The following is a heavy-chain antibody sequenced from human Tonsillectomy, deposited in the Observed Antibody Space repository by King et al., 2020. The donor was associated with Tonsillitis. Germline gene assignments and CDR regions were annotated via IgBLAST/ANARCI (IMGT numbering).Heavy chain of an antibody. CDR3: ATGDRDGYNYIY. D-gene: IGHD5-24*01. Sequence: QLQESGPGLVKPSETLSLTCTVSGGSISSSSYYWGWIRQPPGQGLEWIGSIYYSGSTYYNPSLKSRVTISVDTSKNQFSLKLSSVTAADTAVYYCATGDRDGYNYIYWGQGTLVTVSS. V-gene: IGHV4-39*01. J-gene: IGHJ4*02. CDR2: IYYSGST. CDR1: GGSISSSSYY.